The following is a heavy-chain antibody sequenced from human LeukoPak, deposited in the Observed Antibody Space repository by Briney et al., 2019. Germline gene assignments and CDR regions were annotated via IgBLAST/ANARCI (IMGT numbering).Heavy chain of an antibody. J-gene: IGHJ5*02. CDR2: ISADNGNT. CDR1: GYTFTTYG. Sequence: ASVKVSCKASGYTFTTYGISWVRQAPGQGPEWMGWISADNGNTKYAQKFQGRVTMTTDTSTSTAYMEPRSLRSDDTAVYYCARVGDYSGYDYLNWFDPWGQGTLVTVSS. V-gene: IGHV1-18*01. D-gene: IGHD5-12*01. CDR3: ARVGDYSGYDYLNWFDP.